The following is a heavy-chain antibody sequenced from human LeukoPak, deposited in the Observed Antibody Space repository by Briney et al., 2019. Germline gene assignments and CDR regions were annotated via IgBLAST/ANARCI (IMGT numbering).Heavy chain of an antibody. J-gene: IGHJ4*02. CDR3: ARAYCGGECPNHY. CDR2: IGTSSTTI. D-gene: IGHD2-21*01. V-gene: IGHV3-48*01. CDR1: GFTFSSYT. Sequence: GGSLRLSCAASGFTFSSYTMNCVRQPPGKGLEWVSNIGTSSTTIYYADSVKGRFTISRDNSKNTVYLQMNSLRAEDTAVYYCARAYCGGECPNHYWGQGTLVTVSS.